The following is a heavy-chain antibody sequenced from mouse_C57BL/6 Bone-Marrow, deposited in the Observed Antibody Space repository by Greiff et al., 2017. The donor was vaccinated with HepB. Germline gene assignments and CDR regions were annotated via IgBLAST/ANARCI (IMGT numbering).Heavy chain of an antibody. CDR1: GYTFTDYE. CDR2: IDPETGGT. J-gene: IGHJ2*01. V-gene: IGHV1-15*01. Sequence: QVQLKESGAELVRPGASVTLSCKASGYTFTDYEMHWVKQTPVHGLEWIGAIDPETGGTAYNQKFKGKAILTADKSSSTAYMELRSLTSEDSAVYYCTRESWRDFDYWGQGTTLTVSS. CDR3: TRESWRDFDY.